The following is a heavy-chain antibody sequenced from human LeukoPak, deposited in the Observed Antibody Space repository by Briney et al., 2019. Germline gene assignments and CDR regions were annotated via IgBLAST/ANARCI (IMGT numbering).Heavy chain of an antibody. CDR1: GGSFSGYY. V-gene: IGHV4-34*01. Sequence: SETLSLTCAVYGGSFSGYYWSWIRQPPGKGLERIGEINHSGSTNYNPSLKSRVTISVDTPKNQFSLKLSSVTAADTAVYYCARNGGNSGRSDYWGQGTLVTVSS. CDR2: INHSGST. D-gene: IGHD4-23*01. J-gene: IGHJ4*02. CDR3: ARNGGNSGRSDY.